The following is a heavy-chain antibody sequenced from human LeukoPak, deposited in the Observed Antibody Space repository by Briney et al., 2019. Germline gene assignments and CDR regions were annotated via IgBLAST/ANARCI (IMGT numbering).Heavy chain of an antibody. CDR2: INFNDGRT. D-gene: IGHD3-10*01. Sequence: GGSLRLPCAGSGFDFRSHGMNWVRQAPGKGLEWVSTINFNDGRTYYADSVKGRFSVSRDNSKNTLYLQMNSLRVEDTAVYYCAKGGRGSWAGNTGDWGQGTLVSVSS. V-gene: IGHV3-23*01. J-gene: IGHJ4*02. CDR3: AKGGRGSWAGNTGD. CDR1: GFDFRSHG.